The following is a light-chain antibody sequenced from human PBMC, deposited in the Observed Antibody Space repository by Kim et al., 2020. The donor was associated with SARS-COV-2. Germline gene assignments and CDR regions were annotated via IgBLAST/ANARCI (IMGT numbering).Light chain of an antibody. Sequence: NFMLTQPHSVSESPGKTVTISCTRSSSSIASNYVQWYQQRPGSAPTTVIYEDNRRPSGVPARFSGSIDSSSNSASLTISGLKTEDEADYYCQSYDNSSPWLFGGGTQLTVL. CDR2: EDN. J-gene: IGLJ3*02. CDR1: SSSIASNY. V-gene: IGLV6-57*04. CDR3: QSYDNSSPWL.